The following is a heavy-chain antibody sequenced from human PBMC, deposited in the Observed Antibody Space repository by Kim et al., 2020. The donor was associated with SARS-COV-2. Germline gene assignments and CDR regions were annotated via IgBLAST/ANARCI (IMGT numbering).Heavy chain of an antibody. J-gene: IGHJ4*02. CDR3: ARQADYDSSGYHN. V-gene: IGHV4-59*08. D-gene: IGHD3-22*01. Sequence: SNPSLKSRVTISVDTSKNQFSLKLSSVTAADTAVYYCARQADYDSSGYHNWGQGTLVTVSS.